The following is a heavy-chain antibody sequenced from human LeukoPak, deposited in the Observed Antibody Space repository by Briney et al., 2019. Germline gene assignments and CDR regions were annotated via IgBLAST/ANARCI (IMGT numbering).Heavy chain of an antibody. V-gene: IGHV1-69*13. Sequence: ASVKVSCKASGGTFSSYAISWVRQAPGQGLEWMGGIIPIFDTANYAQTFQGRVTITADESTSTAYMELSSLRSEDTAVYYCASGDLAVAGTETIDYWGQGTLVTVSS. J-gene: IGHJ4*02. CDR2: IIPIFDTA. CDR1: GGTFSSYA. CDR3: ASGDLAVAGTETIDY. D-gene: IGHD6-19*01.